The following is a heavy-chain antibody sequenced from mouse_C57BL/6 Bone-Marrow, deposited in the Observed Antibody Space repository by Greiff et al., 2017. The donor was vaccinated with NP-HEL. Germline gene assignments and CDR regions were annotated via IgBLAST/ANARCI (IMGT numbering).Heavy chain of an antibody. CDR3: ASDYYGSSYANY. J-gene: IGHJ2*01. CDR1: GFTFSSYA. CDR2: ISDGGSYT. Sequence: EVQGVESGGGLVKPGGSLKLSCAASGFTFSSYAMSWVRQTPEKRLEWVATISDGGSYTYYPDNVKGRFPISRDNAKNNLYLQMSHLKSEDTAMYYCASDYYGSSYANYWGQGTTLTVSS. D-gene: IGHD1-1*01. V-gene: IGHV5-4*01.